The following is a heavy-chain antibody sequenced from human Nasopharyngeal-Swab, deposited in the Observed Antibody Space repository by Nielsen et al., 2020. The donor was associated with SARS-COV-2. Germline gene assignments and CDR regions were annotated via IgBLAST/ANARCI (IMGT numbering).Heavy chain of an antibody. V-gene: IGHV3-30*03. CDR3: ARDAPAHYGAFY. Sequence: GGSLRLSFSASGFTFSSFGMHWVRQAPGKGLELVAFIAHDASNEYYGDSVKGRFSISRDSSKNTLYLQMDSLRGEDTAVYYCARDAPAHYGAFYWGRGTLVTVSS. D-gene: IGHD4-17*01. CDR2: IAHDASNE. J-gene: IGHJ4*02. CDR1: GFTFSSFG.